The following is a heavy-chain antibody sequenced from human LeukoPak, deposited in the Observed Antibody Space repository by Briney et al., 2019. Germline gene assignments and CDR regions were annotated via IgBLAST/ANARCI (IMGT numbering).Heavy chain of an antibody. J-gene: IGHJ6*03. V-gene: IGHV3-74*03. CDR2: INERGTDS. D-gene: IGHD6-13*01. CDR3: AREAAAGNYYYYYMDV. Sequence: GGSLRLSCAASGFTFSGHWIHWVRQPPGMGLVWVSRINERGTDSMYAESVKGRFTISRDNAKNSLYLQMNSLRAEDTAVYYCAREAAAGNYYYYYMDVWGKGTTVTVSS. CDR1: GFTFSGHW.